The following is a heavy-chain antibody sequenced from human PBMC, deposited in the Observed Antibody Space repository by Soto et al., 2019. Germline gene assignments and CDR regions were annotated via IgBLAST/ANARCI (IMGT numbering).Heavy chain of an antibody. Sequence: QMQLVESGGGVVQPGRSLRLSCVASGFPFREFGMHWVRQAPGKGLEWVALISYDGSDYADSVKGRFTISRDDSRDTLFLHMDNLRADDTGVYYCARRWNYYLDFWGQGTLVDVSS. V-gene: IGHV3-33*05. J-gene: IGHJ4*02. CDR1: GFPFREFG. CDR3: ARRWNYYLDF. D-gene: IGHD1-1*01. CDR2: ISYDGSD.